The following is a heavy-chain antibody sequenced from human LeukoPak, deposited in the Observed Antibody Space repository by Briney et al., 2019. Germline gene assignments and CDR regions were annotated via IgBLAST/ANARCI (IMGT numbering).Heavy chain of an antibody. CDR1: GGSFSGYY. Sequence: SETLSLTCAVYGGSFSGYYWSWIRQPPGKGLEWIGEINHSGSTNYNPSLKSRVTISVDTSKNQFSLKLSSVTAADTAVYYCARVGAYAFDIWGQGTMVTVPS. V-gene: IGHV4-34*01. CDR2: INHSGST. J-gene: IGHJ3*02. D-gene: IGHD4/OR15-4a*01. CDR3: ARVGAYAFDI.